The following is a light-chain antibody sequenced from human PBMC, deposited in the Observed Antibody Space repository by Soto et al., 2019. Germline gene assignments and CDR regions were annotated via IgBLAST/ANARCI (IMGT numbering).Light chain of an antibody. CDR1: NSNLGAGYD. CDR2: GNR. V-gene: IGLV1-40*01. J-gene: IGLJ3*02. CDR3: QAYDYSLTAFV. Sequence: QAVVTQPPSVSGAPGQRVTISCTGNNSNLGAGYDVHWYQQLPRAAPKLVVFGNRNRTSGVPERFSGSKSGTSASLAITGLQAEDEADYYCQAYDYSLTAFVFGGGTKLTVL.